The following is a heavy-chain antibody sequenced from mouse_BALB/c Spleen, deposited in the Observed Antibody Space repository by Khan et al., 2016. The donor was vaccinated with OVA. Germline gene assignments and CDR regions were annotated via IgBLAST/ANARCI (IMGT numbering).Heavy chain of an antibody. CDR3: ARKNSYGCAVDY. V-gene: IGHV3-2*02. Sequence: EVQLQESGPGLVKPSQSLSLTCTVTGYSITTNYAWDWIRQFPGNKLEWMGYISYSGSTSYNPSLKSRISITRDTSKNQFFLQLNSVTTEDTATXNCARKNSYGCAVDYWGQGTSVTVSA. D-gene: IGHD1-2*01. CDR1: GYSITTNYA. CDR2: ISYSGST. J-gene: IGHJ4*01.